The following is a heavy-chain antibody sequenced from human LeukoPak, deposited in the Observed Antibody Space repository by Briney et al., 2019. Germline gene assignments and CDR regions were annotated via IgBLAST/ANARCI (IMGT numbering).Heavy chain of an antibody. V-gene: IGHV3-66*01. CDR2: VYAGGIT. CDR1: GFTVRSNS. Sequence: GGSLRLSCAASGFTVRSNSMVWVRQAPAKGLAWVAVVYAGGITNYADSVKGRFIISRDDSKDTLYLQMNRLRAEDTGVYYCTKEKGFYFDYWGQGTLVTVSS. J-gene: IGHJ4*02. CDR3: TKEKGFYFDY.